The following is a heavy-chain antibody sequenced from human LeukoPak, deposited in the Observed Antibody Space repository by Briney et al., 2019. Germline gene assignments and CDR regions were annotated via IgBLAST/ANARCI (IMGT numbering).Heavy chain of an antibody. Sequence: NTSETLSLTCTVSGYSISSGYYWGWIRQPPGKGLEWIGSIYHSGSTYYNPSLKGRVTISVDTSKNQFSLKSSFVTAADTAVYYCARDLSGTANYWGQGTLVTVSS. D-gene: IGHD6-13*01. V-gene: IGHV4-38-2*02. CDR3: ARDLSGTANY. J-gene: IGHJ4*02. CDR2: IYHSGST. CDR1: GYSISSGYY.